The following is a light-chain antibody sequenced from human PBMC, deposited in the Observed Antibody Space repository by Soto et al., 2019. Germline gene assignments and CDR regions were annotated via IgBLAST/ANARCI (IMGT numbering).Light chain of an antibody. J-gene: IGKJ4*01. Sequence: DIVMTQSPDSLAVSLGERATINCKSSQSVLYSSNNKNYLAWYQRKPGQPPKLLIYWASTRESGVPDRFSGRGSGTDFSLTISSVRAEDVALYHSEIYYTSLALSFGGDTRVEIK. CDR3: EIYYTSLALS. CDR2: WAS. CDR1: QSVLYSSNNKNY. V-gene: IGKV4-1*01.